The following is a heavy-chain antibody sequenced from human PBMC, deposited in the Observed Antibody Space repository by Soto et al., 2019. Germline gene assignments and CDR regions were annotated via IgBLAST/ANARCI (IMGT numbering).Heavy chain of an antibody. D-gene: IGHD3-22*01. CDR1: GGTFSSYA. V-gene: IGHV1-69*01. J-gene: IGHJ4*02. Sequence: QVQLVQSGAEVKKPGSSVKVSCKASGGTFSSYAISWVRQAPGQGLEWMGGIIPIFGTANYAQKFQGRVTLTGDESTSTAYMELGSLRSEDTAVYYCAGDSVRYDSSGYYPPPNLDYWGQGTLVTVSS. CDR3: AGDSVRYDSSGYYPPPNLDY. CDR2: IIPIFGTA.